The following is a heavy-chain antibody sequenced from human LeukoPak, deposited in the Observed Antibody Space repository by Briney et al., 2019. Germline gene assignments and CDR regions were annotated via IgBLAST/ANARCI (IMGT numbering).Heavy chain of an antibody. Sequence: SETLSLTCAVSGYSISSGYYWGWIRQPPGKGLEWIGRIYHSGSTYYNPSLKSRVTISVDTSKNQFSLKLSSVTAADMAVYYCARDPTPYSLWFGELLISWFDPWGQGTLVTVSS. CDR2: IYHSGST. CDR3: ARDPTPYSLWFGELLISWFDP. J-gene: IGHJ5*02. CDR1: GYSISSGYY. D-gene: IGHD3-10*01. V-gene: IGHV4-38-2*01.